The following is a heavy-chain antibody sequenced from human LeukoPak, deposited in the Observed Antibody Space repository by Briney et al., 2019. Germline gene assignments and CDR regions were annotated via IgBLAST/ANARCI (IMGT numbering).Heavy chain of an antibody. J-gene: IGHJ4*02. V-gene: IGHV4-34*01. Sequence: PSETLSLTCAVYGGSFSGYYWSWIRQPPGKGLEWIGEINHSGSTNYNPSLKSRVTISVDTSKNQFSLKLSSVTAADTAVYYCARQPYMLGAYYFDYWGQGTLVTVSS. CDR2: INHSGST. CDR1: GGSFSGYY. D-gene: IGHD1-26*01. CDR3: ARQPYMLGAYYFDY.